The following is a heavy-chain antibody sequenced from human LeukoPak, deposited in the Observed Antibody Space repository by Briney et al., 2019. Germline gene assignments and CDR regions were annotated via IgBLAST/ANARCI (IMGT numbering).Heavy chain of an antibody. CDR2: ISNNGGYT. Sequence: GSLRLSCAASGFTFSSSAMSWVRQAPGKGLEWVSAISNNGGYTYYADSVQGRFTISRDNSKSTLCLQMNSLRAEDTAVYYCARAEGATMLDYWGQGTLVTVSS. V-gene: IGHV3-23*01. D-gene: IGHD5-12*01. CDR3: ARAEGATMLDY. J-gene: IGHJ4*02. CDR1: GFTFSSSA.